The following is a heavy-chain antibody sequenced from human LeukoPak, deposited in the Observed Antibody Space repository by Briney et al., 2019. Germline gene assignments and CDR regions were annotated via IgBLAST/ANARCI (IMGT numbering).Heavy chain of an antibody. J-gene: IGHJ3*02. Sequence: SETLSLTCTVSGGSISSYYWSWIRQPPGKGLEWIGYIYYSGSTNYNPSLKSRVTISVDTSKNQFSLKLSSVTAADTAVYYCGRRGIAAAPRAFDIWGQGTMVTVSS. CDR3: GRRGIAAAPRAFDI. CDR2: IYYSGST. D-gene: IGHD6-13*01. V-gene: IGHV4-59*08. CDR1: GGSISSYY.